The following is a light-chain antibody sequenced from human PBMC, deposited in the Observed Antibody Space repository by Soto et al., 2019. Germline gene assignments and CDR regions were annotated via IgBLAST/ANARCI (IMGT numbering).Light chain of an antibody. V-gene: IGKV1-39*01. J-gene: IGKJ5*01. CDR3: QQSFSAPIT. CDR1: QSISSY. CDR2: AAS. Sequence: DIQMTQSPCSLSASVGDRVTITCRASQSISSYLNWYQQKPGKAPKLLIYAASSLQSGVPSRFSGSGSGTDFNFTINSLQPEDFATYFCQQSFSAPITFGQGTRLEIK.